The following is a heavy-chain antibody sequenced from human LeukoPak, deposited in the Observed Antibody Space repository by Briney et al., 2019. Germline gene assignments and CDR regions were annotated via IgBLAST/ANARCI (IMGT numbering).Heavy chain of an antibody. V-gene: IGHV4-34*01. D-gene: IGHD6-19*01. CDR1: GGSFSGYY. Sequence: PSETLSLTCAVYGGSFSGYYWSWIRQPPGKGLEWIGEINHSGSTNYNPSLKSRVTISVDTSKNQFSLKLSSVTAADTAVYYCARGKAVAGIDYWAREPWSPSPQ. CDR2: INHSGST. CDR3: ARGKAVAGIDY. J-gene: IGHJ4*02.